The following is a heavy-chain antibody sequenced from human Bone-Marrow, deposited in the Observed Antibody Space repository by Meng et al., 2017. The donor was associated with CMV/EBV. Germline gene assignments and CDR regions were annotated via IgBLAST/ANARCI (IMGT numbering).Heavy chain of an antibody. CDR1: GFNFSAYG. J-gene: IGHJ1*01. CDR3: AKDKDQLLFSPYEYFRH. V-gene: IGHV3-30*02. CDR2: IPYDGSNQ. D-gene: IGHD2-2*01. Sequence: GGSLRLSCAASGFNFSAYGMHWVRQVPGKGLEWVAFIPYDGSNQYYADSVKGRFSISRDNSKNTLYLQMNSLRGEDTAVYYCAKDKDQLLFSPYEYFRHWGQGTLVTVSS.